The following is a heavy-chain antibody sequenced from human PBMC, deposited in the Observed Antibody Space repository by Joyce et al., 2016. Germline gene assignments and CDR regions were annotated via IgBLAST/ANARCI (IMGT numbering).Heavy chain of an antibody. J-gene: IGHJ3*02. CDR2: INSEGTST. Sequence: SCAASGFTFSNYWRHWVRQAPGRGLVWVSRINSEGTSTSYADSVKGRFTISRDNAKNTLYLQMSSLRAEDAAVYYCARTTVNHNAFDIWGQGTMVTVSS. CDR1: GFTFSNYW. D-gene: IGHD1-14*01. CDR3: ARTTVNHNAFDI. V-gene: IGHV3-74*01.